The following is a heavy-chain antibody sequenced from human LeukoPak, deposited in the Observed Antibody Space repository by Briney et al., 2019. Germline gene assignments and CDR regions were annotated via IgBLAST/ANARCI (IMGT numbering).Heavy chain of an antibody. CDR2: INGDGRTT. Sequence: GGSLRLSCAASGFPFSSYWMNWVRQVPGKGLVWVSRINGDGRTTSYADSVKGRFTISRDNAKNTLYLQMNSLRVEDTAVYYCAREYSGSPFDWGQGTLVTVSS. D-gene: IGHD1-26*01. J-gene: IGHJ4*02. CDR3: AREYSGSPFD. V-gene: IGHV3-74*01. CDR1: GFPFSSYW.